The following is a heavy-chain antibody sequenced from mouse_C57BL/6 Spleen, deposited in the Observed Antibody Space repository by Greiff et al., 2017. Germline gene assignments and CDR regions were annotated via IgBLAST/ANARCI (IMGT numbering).Heavy chain of an antibody. J-gene: IGHJ4*01. D-gene: IGHD1-1*02. V-gene: IGHV1-80*01. CDR2: IYPGDGDT. CDR1: GYAFSSYW. CDR3: ARGVVDWGYAMEY. Sequence: QVQLQQSGAELVKPGASVKISCKASGYAFSSYWMNWVKQRPGKGLEWIGQIYPGDGDTNDNGKFKGKATLTADKSSSTAYMQLSSLTSGDSAVYYFARGVVDWGYAMEYWGQGTSVTVSA.